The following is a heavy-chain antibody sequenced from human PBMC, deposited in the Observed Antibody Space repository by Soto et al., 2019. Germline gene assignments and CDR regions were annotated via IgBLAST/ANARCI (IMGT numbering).Heavy chain of an antibody. D-gene: IGHD3-3*01. J-gene: IGHJ4*02. CDR1: GYTFTGYY. Sequence: ASVKVSCKASGYTFTGYYMHWVRQAPGQGLEWMGWINPNSGGTNYAQKFQGWVTMTRDTSISTAYMELSRLRSDDTAVYYCARDRRFLECLSEYYFDYWGRGPLVTVSS. CDR3: ARDRRFLECLSEYYFDY. CDR2: INPNSGGT. V-gene: IGHV1-2*04.